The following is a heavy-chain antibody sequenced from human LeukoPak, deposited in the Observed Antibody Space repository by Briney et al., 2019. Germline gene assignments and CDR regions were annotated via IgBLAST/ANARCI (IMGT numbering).Heavy chain of an antibody. D-gene: IGHD2-2*02. CDR3: AAIRGGK. CDR2: ISGSSTTI. J-gene: IGHJ4*02. V-gene: IGHV3-48*01. CDR1: GFTFSSYS. Sequence: SGGSLRLSCAASGFTFSSYSIDWVRQAPGKGLEWVSYISGSSTTIYYADSVKGRFTISRDNAKNSLYLQMNSLRAEDTAVYYCAAIRGGKWGQGTLVTVSS.